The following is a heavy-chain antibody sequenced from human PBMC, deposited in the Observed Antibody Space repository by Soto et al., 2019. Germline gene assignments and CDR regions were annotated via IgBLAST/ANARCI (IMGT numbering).Heavy chain of an antibody. CDR3: ARSVLHDF. J-gene: IGHJ4*02. Sequence: PSETLSLTCSVSGDSMNSYYWSWIRQPPGKGLEWIGYIYNSGSNNYNPSLKGRVTISVDTSKNQFSLKLTSVTPADTAVYYCARSVLHDFWGQGTLVTVSS. V-gene: IGHV4-59*01. CDR2: IYNSGSN. D-gene: IGHD4-4*01. CDR1: GDSMNSYY.